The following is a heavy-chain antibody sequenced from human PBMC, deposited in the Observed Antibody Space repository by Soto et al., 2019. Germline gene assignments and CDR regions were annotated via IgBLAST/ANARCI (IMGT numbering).Heavy chain of an antibody. CDR2: IWYDGSNK. CDR3: ARDLTMIGVQAY. J-gene: IGHJ4*02. CDR1: GFTFSSYG. V-gene: IGHV3-33*01. Sequence: QVQLVESGGGVVQPGRSLRLSCAASGFTFSSYGMHWVRQAPGKGLEWVAVIWYDGSNKYYADSVKGRFTISRDNSKNTLYLQMNSLRAEDTAVYYCARDLTMIGVQAYWGQGTLVTVSS. D-gene: IGHD3-22*01.